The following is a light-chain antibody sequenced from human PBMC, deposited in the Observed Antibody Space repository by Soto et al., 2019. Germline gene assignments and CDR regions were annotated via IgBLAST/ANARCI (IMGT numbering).Light chain of an antibody. Sequence: SALTQPASVSGSPGQSITISCTGTSSDVGAYDFVSWYQQHPDKAPKLLIYEVSYRPSGVSTRFSGSKSVNTATLTISGLQAEDEADYYCASHTSSSTRVFGTGTKLTVL. CDR2: EVS. V-gene: IGLV2-14*03. J-gene: IGLJ1*01. CDR3: ASHTSSSTRV. CDR1: SSDVGAYDF.